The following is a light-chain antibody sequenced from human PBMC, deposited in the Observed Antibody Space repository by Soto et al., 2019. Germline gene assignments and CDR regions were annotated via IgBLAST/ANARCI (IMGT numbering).Light chain of an antibody. CDR1: QDISTY. J-gene: IGKJ4*01. Sequence: IQLTQSPSSLSASVGDIVTITFRASQDISTYLAFYQQKPGKAPKLLIYTASTLQSGVPSRFSGSGSVTDFTLTISSLQPEDFATYYCQQLNSYPLTFGGGTKVDIK. V-gene: IGKV1-9*01. CDR2: TAS. CDR3: QQLNSYPLT.